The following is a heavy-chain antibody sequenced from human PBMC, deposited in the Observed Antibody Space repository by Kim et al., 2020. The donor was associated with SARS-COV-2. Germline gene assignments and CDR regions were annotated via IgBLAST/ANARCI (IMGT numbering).Heavy chain of an antibody. V-gene: IGHV4-39*01. CDR2: IYYSGST. Sequence: SETLSLTCTVSGGSISSSSYYWGWIRQPPGKGLEWIGSIYYSGSTYYNPSLKSRVTISVDTSKNQFSLKLSSVTAADTAVYYCARLEGYSYGLDYWGQGTLVTVSS. CDR1: GGSISSSSYY. D-gene: IGHD5-18*01. J-gene: IGHJ4*02. CDR3: ARLEGYSYGLDY.